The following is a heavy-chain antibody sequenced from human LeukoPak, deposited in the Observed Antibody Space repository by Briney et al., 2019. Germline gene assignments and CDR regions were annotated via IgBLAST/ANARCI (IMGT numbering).Heavy chain of an antibody. V-gene: IGHV4-39*01. CDR3: VRRKQNYPTDL. J-gene: IGHJ4*02. Sequence: PSETLSLTCTVSGGSIISSGIYYWGWIRQPPGKGLEWIGNIHYSGSTYYNPSLKSRVTISVDTSKRQFSLKLSSVTATDTAVYYCVRRKQNYPTDLWGQGTLVTVSS. D-gene: IGHD1-7*01. CDR2: IHYSGST. CDR1: GGSIISSGIYY.